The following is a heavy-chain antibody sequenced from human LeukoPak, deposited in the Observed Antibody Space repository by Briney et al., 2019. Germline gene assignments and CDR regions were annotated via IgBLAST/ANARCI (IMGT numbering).Heavy chain of an antibody. J-gene: IGHJ6*02. V-gene: IGHV4-38-2*01. CDR1: GYSISSGYY. CDR2: LYHSDSI. D-gene: IGHD6-13*01. CDR3: ARQHDSYHYYYVDV. Sequence: SETLSLTCAVSGYSISSGYYWIWIRQPPGKGLEWIGSLYHSDSIYYNPSLESRVTMSVDTSKNQFSLKLSFVTAADTAVYYCARQHDSYHYYYVDVWGPGTTVTVSS.